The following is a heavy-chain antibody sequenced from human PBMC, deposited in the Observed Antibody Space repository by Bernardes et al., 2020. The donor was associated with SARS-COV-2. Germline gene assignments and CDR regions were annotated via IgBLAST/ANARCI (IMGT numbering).Heavy chain of an antibody. CDR1: GYTFSSYG. J-gene: IGHJ5*02. V-gene: IGHV1-18*04. Sequence: SVKVCWKASGYTFSSYGISWVRQAPGQGLEWMGWISAYNGNTNYAQKLQGRVTMTTDTSTSTAYMELRSLRSDDTAVYYCARYYNSAALTNWFDPWGQGTLVTVSS. CDR3: ARYYNSAALTNWFDP. CDR2: ISAYNGNT. D-gene: IGHD3-10*01.